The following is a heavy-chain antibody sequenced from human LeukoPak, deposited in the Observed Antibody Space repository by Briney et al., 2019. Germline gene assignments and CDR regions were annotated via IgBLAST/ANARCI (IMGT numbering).Heavy chain of an antibody. J-gene: IGHJ4*02. Sequence: PSETLSLTCTVSGGSISSYYWSWIRQPAGKGLEWIGRIHATGSTNINPSLNSRVTISADNSKNQFSLKLSSVTAADTAIYYCARERIPTFRGPFDYWGQGTLVTVSS. V-gene: IGHV4-4*07. CDR2: IHATGST. CDR1: GGSISSYY. D-gene: IGHD3-16*01. CDR3: ARERIPTFRGPFDY.